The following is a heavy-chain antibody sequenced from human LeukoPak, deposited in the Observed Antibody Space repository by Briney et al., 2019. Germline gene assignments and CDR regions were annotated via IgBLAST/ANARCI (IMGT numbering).Heavy chain of an antibody. J-gene: IGHJ4*02. V-gene: IGHV3-30-3*01. CDR1: GFTFSSYA. CDR3: ASSVVVVAAPDY. CDR2: ISYDGSNK. Sequence: GRSLRLSCAVSGFTFSSYAMHWVRQAPGKGLEWVAVISYDGSNKYYADSVKGRFTISRDNSKNTLYLQMNSLRAEDTAVYYCASSVVVVAAPDYWGQGTLVTVSS. D-gene: IGHD2-15*01.